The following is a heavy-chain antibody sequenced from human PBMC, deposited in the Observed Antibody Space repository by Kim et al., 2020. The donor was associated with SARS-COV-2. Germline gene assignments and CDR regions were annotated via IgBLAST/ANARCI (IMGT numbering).Heavy chain of an antibody. Sequence: SETLSLTCAVYGGSFSGYFWTWIRQPPGKGLEWIGEINHSGSTNYNPSLKSRVTLSVDTSKNQFSLKLSSVTAADTAVYYCARGPYSSSWYRYWGQGALVTVSS. V-gene: IGHV4-34*01. J-gene: IGHJ4*02. CDR3: ARGPYSSSWYRY. CDR2: INHSGST. D-gene: IGHD6-13*01. CDR1: GGSFSGYF.